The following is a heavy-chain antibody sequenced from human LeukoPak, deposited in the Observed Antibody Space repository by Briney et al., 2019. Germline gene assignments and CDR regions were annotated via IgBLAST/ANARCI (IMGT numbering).Heavy chain of an antibody. CDR2: ISGNDGNT. J-gene: IGHJ3*01. Sequence: GGSLRLSCAASGFTFNNYAMSCVRQAPGKGLEWISVISGNDGNTFYADSVKGRFTISRDNSKDTLYLQMYSLRVEDTALYYCARPAQVDGSIDVFDLWGQGTMVTVSS. D-gene: IGHD1-14*01. CDR1: GFTFNNYA. V-gene: IGHV3-23*01. CDR3: ARPAQVDGSIDVFDL.